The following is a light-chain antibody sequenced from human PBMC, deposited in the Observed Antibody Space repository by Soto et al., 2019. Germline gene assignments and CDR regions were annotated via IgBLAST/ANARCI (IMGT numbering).Light chain of an antibody. V-gene: IGKV3-11*01. J-gene: IGKJ5*01. CDR1: QSVSSY. Sequence: EIVMTQSPATLSVSPGERATLSCRASQSVSSYLAWYQQRPGRAPRLLIYDASNRATGIPARFSGSGSGTDFTLTISSLEAEDFAIYYCQQRSNWPPITFGQGTRLEIK. CDR2: DAS. CDR3: QQRSNWPPIT.